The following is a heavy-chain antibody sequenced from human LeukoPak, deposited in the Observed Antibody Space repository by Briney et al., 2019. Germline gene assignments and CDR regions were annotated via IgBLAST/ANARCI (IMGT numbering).Heavy chain of an antibody. CDR1: GGSISSSNW. CDR3: ARALGGVQLWLGYFDY. Sequence: SGTLSLTCAVSGGSISSSNWWSWVRQPPGKGLEWIGEIYHSGSTNYNPSLKSRVTISVDKSKNQFSLKLSSVTAADTAVYYCARALGGVQLWLGYFDYWGQGTLVTVSS. J-gene: IGHJ4*02. D-gene: IGHD5-18*01. V-gene: IGHV4-4*02. CDR2: IYHSGST.